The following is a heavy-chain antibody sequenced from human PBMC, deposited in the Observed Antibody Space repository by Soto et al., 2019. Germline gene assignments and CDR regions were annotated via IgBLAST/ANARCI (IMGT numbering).Heavy chain of an antibody. CDR2: MNPDSANT. D-gene: IGHD1-26*01. V-gene: IGHV1-8*01. J-gene: IGHJ4*02. CDR1: GYTFSNYD. CDR3: ARAIRDQLLSDY. Sequence: QVQLVQSGAEVKQPGASVKVSCRTSGYTFSNYDISWMRQATGQGLEWMGWMNPDSANTGYAQKFQGRVTMTRDTSINTAYMELNSLTSEDTAIYYCARAIRDQLLSDYWGQGSLVFVSS.